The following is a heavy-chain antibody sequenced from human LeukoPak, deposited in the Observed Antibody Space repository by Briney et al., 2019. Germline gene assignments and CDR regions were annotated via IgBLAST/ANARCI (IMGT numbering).Heavy chain of an antibody. CDR2: IHHSGAT. CDR1: GESFSGYY. D-gene: IGHD6-19*01. J-gene: IGHJ4*02. V-gene: IGHV4-34*01. CDR3: ARGRVAGYFFDY. Sequence: PSETLSLTCAVYGESFSGYYFTWIRQPPGKGLEWIGEIHHSGATSCKPSLKSRVTISLDASKNQISLRLRPVTAADTAVYYCARGRVAGYFFDYWGQGTLVTVSS.